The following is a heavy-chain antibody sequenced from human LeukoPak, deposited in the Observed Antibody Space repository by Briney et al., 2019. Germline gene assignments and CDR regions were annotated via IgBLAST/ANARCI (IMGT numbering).Heavy chain of an antibody. D-gene: IGHD1/OR15-1a*01. J-gene: IGHJ4*02. CDR2: ISPYTGST. CDR3: ARSETGSTDFDF. Sequence: ASVKVSCKASGYTFTKYGISWVRQAPGQGLEWMGWISPYTGSTNFAQQFQGRFLMTTDTSMTTAYMEVRSLASNDTAIYYCARSETGSTDFDFWGQGTLVTASP. V-gene: IGHV1-18*01. CDR1: GYTFTKYG.